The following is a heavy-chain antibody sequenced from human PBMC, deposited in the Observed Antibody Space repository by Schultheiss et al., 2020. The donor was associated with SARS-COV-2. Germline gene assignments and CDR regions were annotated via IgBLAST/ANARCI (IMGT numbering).Heavy chain of an antibody. D-gene: IGHD2-2*02. J-gene: IGHJ5*02. CDR2: ISDTGST. CDR3: ARGVLGYCSSTSCYSGWFDP. V-gene: IGHV4-59*08. CDR1: GGSISSYY. Sequence: SETLSLTCTVSGGSISSYYWSWIRQPPGKGLEWIGYISDTGSTNYNPSLKSRVTISVDTSKNQFSLKLSSVTAADTAVYYCARGVLGYCSSTSCYSGWFDPWGQGTLVTVSS.